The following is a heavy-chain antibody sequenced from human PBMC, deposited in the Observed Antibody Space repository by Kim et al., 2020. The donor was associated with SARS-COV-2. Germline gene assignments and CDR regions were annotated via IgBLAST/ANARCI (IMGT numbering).Heavy chain of an antibody. Sequence: ASVKVSCKASGYTFTGYYMHWVRQAPGQGLEWMGWINPNSGGTNYAQKFQGRVTMTRDTSISTAYMELSRLRSDDTAVYYCARDRGERNRFVTIFGVVIIQDGMDVWGQGTTVTVSS. CDR1: GYTFTGYY. CDR2: INPNSGGT. D-gene: IGHD3-3*01. V-gene: IGHV1-2*02. CDR3: ARDRGERNRFVTIFGVVIIQDGMDV. J-gene: IGHJ6*02.